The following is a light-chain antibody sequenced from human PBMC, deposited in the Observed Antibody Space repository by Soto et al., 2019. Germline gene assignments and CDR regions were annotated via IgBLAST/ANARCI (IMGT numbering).Light chain of an antibody. J-gene: IGLJ3*02. CDR2: EGS. CDR3: CSYAGRSTLV. Sequence: QSVLTQPASVSGSPGQSITISCTGSSSDVGSYNLVSWHQQYPGKAPKLMIYEGSKRPSGVSNRFSGSKSGNTASLTISGLRAEDEADYYCCSYAGRSTLVFGGGTKVTVL. CDR1: SSDVGSYNL. V-gene: IGLV2-23*01.